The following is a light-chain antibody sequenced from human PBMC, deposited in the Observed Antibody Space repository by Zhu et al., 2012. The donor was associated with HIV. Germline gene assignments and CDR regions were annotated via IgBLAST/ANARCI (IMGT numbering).Light chain of an antibody. CDR3: HQYNNWPPT. J-gene: IGKJ1*01. Sequence: EIVLTQSPVTLSVSPGEGATLSCRASQSVSSDLAWYQQKPGQTPRLLIYRASDRATGVPARFSGSGSGTEFTLTISSLESEDFAVYYCHQYNNWPPTFGQGTKVEMK. V-gene: IGKV3-15*01. CDR1: QSVSSD. CDR2: RAS.